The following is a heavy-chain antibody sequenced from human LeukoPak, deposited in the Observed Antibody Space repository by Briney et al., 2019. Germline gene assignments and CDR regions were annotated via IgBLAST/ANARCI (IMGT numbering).Heavy chain of an antibody. J-gene: IGHJ3*02. V-gene: IGHV4-34*01. CDR1: GGSFSGCY. CDR2: INHSGST. CDR3: ARAGCSGGSCYGSRGAFDI. Sequence: SETLSLTCAVYGGSFSGCYWSWIRQPPGKGLEWIGEINHSGSTNYNPSLKSRVTISVDTSKNQFSLKLSSVTAADMAVYYCARAGCSGGSCYGSRGAFDIWGQGTMVTVSS. D-gene: IGHD2-15*01.